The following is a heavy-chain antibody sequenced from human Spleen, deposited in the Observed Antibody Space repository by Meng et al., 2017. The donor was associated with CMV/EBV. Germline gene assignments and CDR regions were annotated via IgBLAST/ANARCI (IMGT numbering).Heavy chain of an antibody. V-gene: IGHV4-34*01. CDR1: GGSFNGYY. J-gene: IGHJ6*02. Sequence: SETLSLTCAVYGGSFNGYYCTWIRQSPGKGLEWIGEINHSGRPDYNPSLKSRVTISGDTSKNQFSLELSSVTAADTAVYYCASRGIPPGGYGMDVWGQGTTVTVSS. D-gene: IGHD2-15*01. CDR2: INHSGRP. CDR3: ASRGIPPGGYGMDV.